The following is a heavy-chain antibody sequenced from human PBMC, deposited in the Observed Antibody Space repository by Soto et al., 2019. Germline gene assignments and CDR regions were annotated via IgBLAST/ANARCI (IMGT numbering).Heavy chain of an antibody. CDR3: AGAGYTENWYNVFVF. D-gene: IGHD3-16*02. CDR2: IKSQTDGETT. CDR1: GFPFSGTW. J-gene: IGHJ4*02. V-gene: IGHV3-15*01. Sequence: EVQLVESGGDLVRPGESLRLSCAASGFPFSGTWMNWVRQSSGKGLEWVGRIKSQTDGETTDYAAPVKGRFTISRDDSKNIMYLQMNSLKTEDTAVYYCAGAGYTENWYNVFVFWGQGTRVTVSS.